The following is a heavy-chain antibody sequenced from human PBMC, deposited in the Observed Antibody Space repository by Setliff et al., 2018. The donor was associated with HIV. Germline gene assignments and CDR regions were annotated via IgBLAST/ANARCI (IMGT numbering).Heavy chain of an antibody. J-gene: IGHJ6*03. CDR1: GYTFNNYD. CDR2: MNPKTGNT. D-gene: IGHD3-3*01. V-gene: IGHV1-8*02. Sequence: ASVKVSCKASGYTFNNYDIHWVRQATGEGLEWTGWMNPKTGNTGYAQKFQDRVTLTRNTSISIAYMELSGLTSEDTAVYYCARALAGGPYYDFWSGSYRDQYNYMDVWGKGTKVTVSS. CDR3: ARALAGGPYYDFWSGSYRDQYNYMDV.